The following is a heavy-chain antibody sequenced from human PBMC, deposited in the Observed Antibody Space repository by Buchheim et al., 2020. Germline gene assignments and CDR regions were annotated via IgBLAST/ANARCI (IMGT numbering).Heavy chain of an antibody. J-gene: IGHJ6*02. CDR1: RFTFSSYA. CDR3: AKGVGATASYGMDV. D-gene: IGHD1-26*01. Sequence: EVQLLESGGGLVQPGGSLRLSCAASRFTFSSYAMTWVRQAPGKGLEWVSTISGSGNSTYYTDSVKGRFTISRDNSKNTLYLQMNRLRAEDTAVYYCAKGVGATASYGMDVWGQGTT. V-gene: IGHV3-23*01. CDR2: ISGSGNST.